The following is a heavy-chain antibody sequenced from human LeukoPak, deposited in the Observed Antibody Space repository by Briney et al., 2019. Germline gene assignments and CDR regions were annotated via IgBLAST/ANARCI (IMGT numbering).Heavy chain of an antibody. CDR2: IYYSGST. V-gene: IGHV4-39*01. Sequence: SETLSLTCTVSGGSISSSSYYWGWIRQPPGKGLEWIGSIYYSGSTYYNPSLKSRVTISVDTSKNQFSLKLSAVTAADTAVYYCARQGTVTTYYYYYYGMDVWGQGTTVTVSS. CDR1: GGSISSSSYY. D-gene: IGHD4-17*01. CDR3: ARQGTVTTYYYYYYGMDV. J-gene: IGHJ6*02.